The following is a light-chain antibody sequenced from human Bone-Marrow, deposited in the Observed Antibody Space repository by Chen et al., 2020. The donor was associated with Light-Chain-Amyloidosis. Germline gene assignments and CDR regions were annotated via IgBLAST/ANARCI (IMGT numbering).Light chain of an antibody. CDR3: QEFLGPPCP. CDR1: QSVLYASNNRDY. J-gene: IGKJ4*01. V-gene: IGKV4-1*01. Sequence: DIVMTQFPDSLALSLGERATINCKSSQSVLYASNNRDYLAWYQQRPGQSPKLLIYWASTRESGVPDRFNGSGSGTGFTLTISSLRAEDAGMDVCQEFLGPPCPFGGGTKLVVK. CDR2: WAS.